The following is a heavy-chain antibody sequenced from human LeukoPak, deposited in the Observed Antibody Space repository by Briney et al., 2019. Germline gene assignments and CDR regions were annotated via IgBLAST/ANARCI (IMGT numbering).Heavy chain of an antibody. CDR1: GGTFSSYA. CDR2: IIPIFGTA. V-gene: IGHV1-69*06. Sequence: SVKVSCKASGGTFSSYAISWVRQAPGQGLEWMGGIIPIFGTANYAQKFQGRVTITADKSTSTAYMELSSLRSEDTAVYYCARGIAAAGRNWFDPWGQGTLVTVSS. J-gene: IGHJ5*02. CDR3: ARGIAAAGRNWFDP. D-gene: IGHD6-13*01.